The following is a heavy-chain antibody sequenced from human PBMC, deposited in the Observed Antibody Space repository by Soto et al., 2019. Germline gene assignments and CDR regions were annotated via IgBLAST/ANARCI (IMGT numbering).Heavy chain of an antibody. J-gene: IGHJ4*02. V-gene: IGHV1-69*01. Sequence: QVQLVQSGAEVKKPGSSVKVSCKASGGTFSSYAISWVRQAPGQGLEWMGGIIPIFGTANYAQKFQGRVTITADESTCTAYMELSSLRSEDTAVYYCAGAPYYYDSSGYYRYFDYWGQGTLVTVSS. CDR2: IIPIFGTA. CDR1: GGTFSSYA. CDR3: AGAPYYYDSSGYYRYFDY. D-gene: IGHD3-22*01.